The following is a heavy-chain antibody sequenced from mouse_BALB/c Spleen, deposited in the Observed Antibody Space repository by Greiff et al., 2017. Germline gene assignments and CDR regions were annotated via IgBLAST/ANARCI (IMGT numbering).Heavy chain of an antibody. CDR3: TWDAWFAY. J-gene: IGHJ3*01. CDR2: IYPGSGST. V-gene: IGHV1S22*01. Sequence: LQQPGSELVRPGASVKLSCKASGYTFTSYWMHWVKPRPGQGLEWIGNIYPGSGSTNYDEKFKSKATLTVDTSSSTAYMQLSSLTSEDSAVYYCTWDAWFAYWGQGTLVTVSA. D-gene: IGHD4-1*01. CDR1: GYTFTSYW.